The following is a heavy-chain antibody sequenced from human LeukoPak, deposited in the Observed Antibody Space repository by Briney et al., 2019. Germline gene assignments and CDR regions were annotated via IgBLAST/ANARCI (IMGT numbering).Heavy chain of an antibody. CDR3: GRSRGAGPGAHFDV. CDR1: GFSFSDEY. CDR2: ISASGSYT. J-gene: IGHJ4*02. Sequence: GGSLRLSCAASGFSFSDEYMSWIRQAPGQGLEWISYISASGSYTNYADSVKGRFTISRDNAKNSLYLQMNSLRAEDTAGYYCGRSRGAGPGAHFDVWGQGALVTVSS. V-gene: IGHV3-11*03. D-gene: IGHD6-19*01.